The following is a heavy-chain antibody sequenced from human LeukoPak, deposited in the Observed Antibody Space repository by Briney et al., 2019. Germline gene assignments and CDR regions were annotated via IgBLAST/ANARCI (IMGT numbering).Heavy chain of an antibody. Sequence: ASVKVSCKASGYTFTSYYMHWVRQAPGQGLEWMGIINPSGGSTSYAQKFQGRVTMTRDTSTSTVYMELSSLRSEDTAVYYCAKDQVIAAAGPLYYYYGMDVWGQGTTVTVSS. CDR1: GYTFTSYY. V-gene: IGHV1-46*01. D-gene: IGHD6-13*01. CDR3: AKDQVIAAAGPLYYYYGMDV. J-gene: IGHJ6*02. CDR2: INPSGGST.